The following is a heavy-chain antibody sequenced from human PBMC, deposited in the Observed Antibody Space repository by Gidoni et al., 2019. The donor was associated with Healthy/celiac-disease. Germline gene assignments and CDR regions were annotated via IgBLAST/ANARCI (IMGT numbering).Heavy chain of an antibody. CDR3: TTKQQLGLKGLYYFDY. Sequence: EVQLVESGGGLVKPGGSLRLSCAASGFTFSTAWMSWVRQAPGKGLEWVGRMKSKTDGGTTNYDAPVKGRFTISRDDSKNTLYLKMNSLKTEDTAGYYCTTKQQLGLKGLYYFDYWGQGTLVTVSS. CDR2: MKSKTDGGTT. J-gene: IGHJ4*02. CDR1: GFTFSTAW. V-gene: IGHV3-15*01. D-gene: IGHD6-13*01.